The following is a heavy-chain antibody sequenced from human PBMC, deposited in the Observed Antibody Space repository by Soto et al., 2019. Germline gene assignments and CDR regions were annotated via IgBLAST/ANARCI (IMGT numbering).Heavy chain of an antibody. CDR1: GYTFTSYG. J-gene: IGHJ3*02. V-gene: IGHV1-18*01. Sequence: ASVKVSCKASGYTFTSYGISWVRQAPGQGLEWMGWISANNGNTNYAQKLQGRVTMTRDTSTSTAYMELSRLRSDDTAVYYCARDGIAFDIWGQGTMVTVSS. CDR2: ISANNGNT. D-gene: IGHD1-1*01. CDR3: ARDGIAFDI.